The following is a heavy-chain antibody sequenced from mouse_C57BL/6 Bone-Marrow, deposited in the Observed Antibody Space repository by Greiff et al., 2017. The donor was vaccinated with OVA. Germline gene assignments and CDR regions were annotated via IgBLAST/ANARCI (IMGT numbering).Heavy chain of an antibody. D-gene: IGHD2-5*01. Sequence: ESGPGLVKPSQSLSLTCSVTGYSITSGYYWNWIRQFPGNKLEWMGYISYDGSNNYNPSLKNRISITRDTSKNQFFLKLNSVTTEDTATYYCASFSNFLFDYWGKGTTLTVSS. CDR2: ISYDGSN. CDR1: GYSITSGYY. V-gene: IGHV3-6*01. J-gene: IGHJ2*01. CDR3: ASFSNFLFDY.